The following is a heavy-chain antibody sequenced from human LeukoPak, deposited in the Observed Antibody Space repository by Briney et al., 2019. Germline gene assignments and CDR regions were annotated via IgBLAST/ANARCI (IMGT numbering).Heavy chain of an antibody. J-gene: IGHJ4*02. CDR3: ARQSRDGSKTRGYSFDY. D-gene: IGHD3-10*01. CDR2: IYPADSDT. Sequence: GESLKISCQGSGFIFTHYWIGWVRQMPGKGLESMGIIYPADSDTTFSPSFQGQVTISADKSISTGYLQWSSLKASDTAMYYCARQSRDGSKTRGYSFDYWGQGTLVTVSS. CDR1: GFIFTHYW. V-gene: IGHV5-51*01.